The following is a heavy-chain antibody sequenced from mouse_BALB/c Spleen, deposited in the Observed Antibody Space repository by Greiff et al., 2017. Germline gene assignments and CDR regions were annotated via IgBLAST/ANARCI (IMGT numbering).Heavy chain of an antibody. D-gene: IGHD2-14*01. Sequence: VKLVESGPGLVQPSQSLSITCTVSGFSLTSYGVHWVRQSPGKGLEWLGVIWSGGSTDYNAAFISRLSISKDNSKSQVFFKMNSLQANDTAIYYCARGVRQGNAMDYWGQGTSVTVSS. CDR2: IWSGGST. J-gene: IGHJ4*01. V-gene: IGHV2-2*02. CDR1: GFSLTSYG. CDR3: ARGVRQGNAMDY.